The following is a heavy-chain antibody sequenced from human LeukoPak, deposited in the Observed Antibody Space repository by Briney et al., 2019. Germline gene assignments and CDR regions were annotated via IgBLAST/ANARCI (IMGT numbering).Heavy chain of an antibody. V-gene: IGHV1-18*01. J-gene: IGHJ4*02. CDR2: ISAYSGNT. Sequence: EASVKVSCTASGYTFTSYGISWVRQAPGQGLEWMGWISAYSGNTNYAQKLQGRVTMTTDTSTSTAYMELRSLRSDDTAVYYCARDLKAPYGDYDDWGQGTLVTVSS. CDR1: GYTFTSYG. D-gene: IGHD4-17*01. CDR3: ARDLKAPYGDYDD.